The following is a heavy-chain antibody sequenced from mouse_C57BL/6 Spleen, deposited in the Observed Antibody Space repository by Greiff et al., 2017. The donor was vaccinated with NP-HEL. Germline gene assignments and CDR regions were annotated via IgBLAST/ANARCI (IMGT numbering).Heavy chain of an antibody. V-gene: IGHV1-80*01. CDR2: IYPGDGDT. CDR3: ASNYEDAMDY. Sequence: LQESGAELVKPGASVKISCKASGYAFSSYWMNWVKQRPGKGLEWIGQIYPGDGDTNYNGKFKGKATLTADKSSSTAYMQLSSLTSEDSAVYFCASNYEDAMDYLGHRTSVTVSS. CDR1: GYAFSSYW. J-gene: IGHJ4*01. D-gene: IGHD2-1*01.